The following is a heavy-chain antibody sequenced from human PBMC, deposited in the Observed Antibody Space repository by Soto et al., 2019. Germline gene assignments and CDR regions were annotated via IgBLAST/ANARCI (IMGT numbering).Heavy chain of an antibody. J-gene: IGHJ5*02. CDR2: ISGSGGST. CDR3: AKDLGGSSSWIDWFDP. V-gene: IGHV3-23*01. CDR1: GFTFSSYA. Sequence: GGSLRLSCAASGFTFSSYAMSWVRQAPGKGLEWVSAISGSGGSTYYADSVKGRFTISRDNSKNTLYLQMNSLRAEDTAVYYCAKDLGGSSSWIDWFDPWGQGTLVTVS. D-gene: IGHD6-13*01.